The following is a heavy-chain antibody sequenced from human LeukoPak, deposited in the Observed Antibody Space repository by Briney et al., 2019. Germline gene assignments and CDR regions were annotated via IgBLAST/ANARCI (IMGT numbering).Heavy chain of an antibody. J-gene: IGHJ4*02. V-gene: IGHV4-59*12. CDR2: IYHSGST. D-gene: IGHD6-6*01. Sequence: PSETLSLTCTVSGGSISSYYWSWFRQPPGKGLEWIGEIYHSGSTNYNPSLKSRVTISVDKSKNQFSLKLSSVTAADTAVYYCARGGDSSSSVLGDYWGQGTLVTVSS. CDR3: ARGGDSSSSVLGDY. CDR1: GGSISSYY.